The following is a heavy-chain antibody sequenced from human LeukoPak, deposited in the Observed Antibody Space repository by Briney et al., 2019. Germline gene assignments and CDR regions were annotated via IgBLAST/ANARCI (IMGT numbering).Heavy chain of an antibody. CDR1: GFPFSSYW. V-gene: IGHV3-7*01. CDR2: IKQDGSKK. D-gene: IGHD2-21*02. Sequence: AGGSLRLSCVASGFPFSSYWMTWVRQAPGKGLEWVANIKQDGSKKSYVDSVKGRFTISRDNAKNSLYLQMNSLRAEDTAVYYCAKDLLAYCGDDCPFDYWGQGTLVTVSS. J-gene: IGHJ4*02. CDR3: AKDLLAYCGDDCPFDY.